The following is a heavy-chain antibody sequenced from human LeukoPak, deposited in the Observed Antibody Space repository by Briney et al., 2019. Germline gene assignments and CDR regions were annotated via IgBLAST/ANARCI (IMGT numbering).Heavy chain of an antibody. D-gene: IGHD3-3*01. V-gene: IGHV3-23*01. Sequence: QTGGSLRLSGAASGFTFSSYAMSWVRQAPGKGLEWVSAISGSGGSTYYADPVKGRFTISRDNSKNTLYLQMNSLRAEDTAVYYCFGYDFWSGYRGSVSDYWGQGTLVTVSS. CDR2: ISGSGGST. CDR3: FGYDFWSGYRGSVSDY. CDR1: GFTFSSYA. J-gene: IGHJ4*02.